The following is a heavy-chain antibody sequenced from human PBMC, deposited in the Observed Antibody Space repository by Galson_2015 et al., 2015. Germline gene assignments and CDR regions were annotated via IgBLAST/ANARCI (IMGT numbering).Heavy chain of an antibody. V-gene: IGHV1-18*01. D-gene: IGHD1-1*01. CDR2: ISAYNGNT. CDR3: ARCGSEEGKNVDYYGMDV. CDR1: GYTFTSYG. Sequence: SVKVSCKASGYTFTSYGISWVRQAPGQGLEWMGWISAYNGNTNYAQKLQGRVTMTTDTSTSTAYMELRSLRSDDTAVYYCARCGSEEGKNVDYYGMDVRGQGTTVTVSS. J-gene: IGHJ6*02.